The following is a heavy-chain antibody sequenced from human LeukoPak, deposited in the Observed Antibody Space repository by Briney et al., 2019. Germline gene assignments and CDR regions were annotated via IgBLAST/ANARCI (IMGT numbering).Heavy chain of an antibody. D-gene: IGHD1-26*01. CDR2: VDYSGIA. V-gene: IGHV4-39*07. J-gene: IGHJ6*03. CDR3: ARAPGYSGTNVYMDV. Sequence: SETLSLTCTVSGGAVSSSSYYWAWIRQPPGKGLEWIGSVDYSGIASYNPSLKSRVTISVDTSKNQFSLKLSSVTAADTAVYYCARAPGYSGTNVYMDVWGKGTTVTVSS. CDR1: GGAVSSSSYY.